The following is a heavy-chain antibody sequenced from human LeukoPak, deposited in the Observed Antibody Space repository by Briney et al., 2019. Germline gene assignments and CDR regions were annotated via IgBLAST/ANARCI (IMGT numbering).Heavy chain of an antibody. J-gene: IGHJ4*02. CDR2: ISSSSSYI. D-gene: IGHD4-11*01. CDR1: GFTFSSYS. CDR3: ARDRDYSNYPL. Sequence: GGPLRLSCAASGFTFSSYSMNWVRQAPGKGLEWVSSISSSSSYIYYADSVKGRFTISRDNAKNSLYLQMNSLRAEDTAVYYCARDRDYSNYPLWGQGTLVTVSS. V-gene: IGHV3-21*01.